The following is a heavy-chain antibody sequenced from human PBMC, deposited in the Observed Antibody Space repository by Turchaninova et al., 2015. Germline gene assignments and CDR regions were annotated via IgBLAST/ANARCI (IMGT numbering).Heavy chain of an antibody. J-gene: IGHJ4*02. V-gene: IGHV3-7*03. CDR3: AKGGTQDLDY. Sequence: EVQLVESGGGLVQPGGSLRLSCAASGFTFSRYWLSLFRQSPGKGLEWVANIKTDGSEEYYVDSVRGRFTISRDNAKNSLYLQMNSLRAEDTAVYYCAKGGTQDLDYWGQGTLVTVSS. CDR2: IKTDGSEE. D-gene: IGHD2-15*01. CDR1: GFTFSRYW.